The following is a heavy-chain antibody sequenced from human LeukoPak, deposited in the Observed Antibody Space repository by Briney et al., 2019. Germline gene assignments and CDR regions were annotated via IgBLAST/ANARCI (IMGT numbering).Heavy chain of an antibody. CDR1: GGTFSSYA. CDR2: IIPIFGTA. Sequence: VALVKVSCKASGGTFSSYAISWVRQAPGQGLEWMGGIIPIFGTANYAQKFQGRVTITADESTSTAYMELSSLRSEDTAVYYCARGSVDYGGNTRVTEFDYWGQGTLVTVSS. CDR3: ARGSVDYGGNTRVTEFDY. V-gene: IGHV1-69*13. D-gene: IGHD4-23*01. J-gene: IGHJ4*02.